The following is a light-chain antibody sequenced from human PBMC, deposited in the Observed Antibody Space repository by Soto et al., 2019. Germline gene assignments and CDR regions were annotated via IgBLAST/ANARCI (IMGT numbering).Light chain of an antibody. Sequence: EIVLTQSTGTRSWSAGERATLSGRASQSVSSYFSACHQQPPRPPPSLLIYASSSRAAVIPGWCSGSGAGTFFPPTISILEPEDFAVYCCQHYGRSLTFGGGTKVDIK. CDR3: QHYGRSLT. V-gene: IGKV3-20*01. CDR1: QSVSSYF. CDR2: ASS. J-gene: IGKJ4*01.